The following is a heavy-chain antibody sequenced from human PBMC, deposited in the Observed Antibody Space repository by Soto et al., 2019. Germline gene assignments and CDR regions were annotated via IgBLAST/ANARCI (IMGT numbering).Heavy chain of an antibody. D-gene: IGHD3-3*01. Sequence: ESLTISCKGSGYSFTSYWISWLHQMPGKGLEWMGIIYPGDSDTRYSPSFQGQVTISADKSISTAYLQRSSLKASDTAMYYCARLTPSHYDFWSGLFDYWGQGTLVTVSS. CDR1: GYSFTSYW. CDR3: ARLTPSHYDFWSGLFDY. CDR2: IYPGDSDT. V-gene: IGHV5-51*07. J-gene: IGHJ4*02.